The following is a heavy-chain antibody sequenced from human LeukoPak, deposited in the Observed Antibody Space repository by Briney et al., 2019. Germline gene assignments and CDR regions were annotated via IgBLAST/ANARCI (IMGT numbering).Heavy chain of an antibody. D-gene: IGHD3-22*01. J-gene: IGHJ4*02. CDR2: ISGSGGRT. V-gene: IGHV3-23*01. CDR1: GLTLSNYG. CDR3: AKRGVVIRVILVGFHKEAYYFDS. Sequence: GGSLRLSCAVSGLTLSNYGMSWVRQAAGRGREWVAGISGSGGRTNYADAVKGRFTISRDNAKNTLFLKMNGLRVEDTAVYFCAKRGVVIRVILVGFHKEAYYFDSWGQGALVTVSS.